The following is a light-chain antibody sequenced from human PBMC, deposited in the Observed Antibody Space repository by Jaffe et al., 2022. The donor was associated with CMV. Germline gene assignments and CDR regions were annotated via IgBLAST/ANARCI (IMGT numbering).Light chain of an antibody. CDR3: QSYDSSLRVSV. V-gene: IGLV1-40*01. CDR1: SSNIGAGYD. J-gene: IGLJ1*01. Sequence: QSVLTQPPSVSGAPGQRVTISCTGSSSNIGAGYDVHWYQQLPGTAPKLLISGNNNRPSGVPDRFSGSKSGTSASLAITGLQAEDEGDYYCQSYDSSLRVSVFGTGTKVTVL. CDR2: GNN.